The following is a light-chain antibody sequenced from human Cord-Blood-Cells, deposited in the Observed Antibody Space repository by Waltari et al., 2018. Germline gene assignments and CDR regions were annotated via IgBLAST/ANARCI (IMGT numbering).Light chain of an antibody. J-gene: IGLJ1*01. CDR1: SSDVGGYNY. CDR3: CSCAGSDV. Sequence: QSALTQPRSVSGSPGQSVTISCTGTSSDVGGYNYVSWYQQHPGKAPKLMICDVSKRPEGVTGRFSGARSGNTASLTSSGRQAEDEADYYCCSCAGSDVFGTGTKVTVL. CDR2: DVS. V-gene: IGLV2-11*01.